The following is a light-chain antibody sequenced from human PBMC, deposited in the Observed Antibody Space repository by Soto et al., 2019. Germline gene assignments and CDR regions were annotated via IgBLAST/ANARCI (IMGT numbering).Light chain of an antibody. CDR2: GNT. Sequence: QSALTQPPSVSGAPGQRVTISCTGSSSNIGAGYDVHWYQQLPGRAPKLLIYGNTNRPSGVPDRFSGSKSGTSASLAITGLQAEDEADYYCLSLDSSLSVVFGGGTKVTVL. CDR1: SSNIGAGYD. V-gene: IGLV1-40*01. J-gene: IGLJ2*01. CDR3: LSLDSSLSVV.